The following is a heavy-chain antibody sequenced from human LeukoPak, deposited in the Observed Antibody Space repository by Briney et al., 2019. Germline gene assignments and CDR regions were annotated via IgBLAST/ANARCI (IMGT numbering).Heavy chain of an antibody. V-gene: IGHV3-74*01. Sequence: GGSLRLSCAASGFTFSSYWMHWVRQAPGKGLVWVSRTNSDGSSTSYADSVKGRFTISRDNAKNTLYLQMNSLRAEDTAVYYCAPLGILTGRTPRVDYWGQGTLVTVSS. CDR3: APLGILTGRTPRVDY. CDR1: GFTFSSYW. CDR2: TNSDGSST. D-gene: IGHD3-9*01. J-gene: IGHJ4*02.